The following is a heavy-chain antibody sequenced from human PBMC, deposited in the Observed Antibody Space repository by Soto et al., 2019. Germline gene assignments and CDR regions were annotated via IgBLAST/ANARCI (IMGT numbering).Heavy chain of an antibody. J-gene: IGHJ2*01. Sequence: GESLKISCKASGYTFTSYYMHWVRQAPGQGLEWMGIINPSGGSTSYAQKFQGRVTMTRDTSTSTVYMELSSLRSEDTAVYYCARGNLGHYWYFDLWGRGTLVTVSS. CDR1: GYTFTSYY. D-gene: IGHD7-27*01. V-gene: IGHV1-46*01. CDR2: INPSGGST. CDR3: ARGNLGHYWYFDL.